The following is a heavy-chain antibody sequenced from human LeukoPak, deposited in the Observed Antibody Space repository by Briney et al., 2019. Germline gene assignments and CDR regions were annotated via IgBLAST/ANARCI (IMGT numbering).Heavy chain of an antibody. J-gene: IGHJ4*02. CDR1: GFTFSSYA. V-gene: IGHV3-30-3*01. CDR2: ISYDGSNK. CDR3: ARVRISGPREPLDY. D-gene: IGHD1-26*01. Sequence: NPGGSLRLSCAASGFTFSSYAMHWVRQAPGKGLEWVAVISYDGSNKYYADSVKGRFTISRDNSKNTLYLQMNSLRADDTAVYYCARVRISGPREPLDYWGQGNLVTVSS.